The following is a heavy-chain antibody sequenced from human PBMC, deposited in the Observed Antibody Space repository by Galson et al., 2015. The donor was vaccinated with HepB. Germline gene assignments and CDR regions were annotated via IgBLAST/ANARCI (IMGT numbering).Heavy chain of an antibody. CDR1: GYTFTSYG. Sequence: QSGAEVKKPGASVKVSCKASGYTFTSYGISWVRQAPGQGLEWMGWISAYNGNTNYAQKLQGRVTMTTDTSTSTAYMELRSLRSDDTAVYYCARDLDRYCSSTSCYLWFDPWGQGTLVTVSS. CDR2: ISAYNGNT. V-gene: IGHV1-18*01. CDR3: ARDLDRYCSSTSCYLWFDP. D-gene: IGHD2-2*01. J-gene: IGHJ5*02.